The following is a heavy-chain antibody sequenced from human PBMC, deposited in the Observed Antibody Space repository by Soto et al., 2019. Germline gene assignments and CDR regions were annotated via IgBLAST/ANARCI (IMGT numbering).Heavy chain of an antibody. D-gene: IGHD3-3*01. V-gene: IGHV3-66*01. CDR1: GFTVSSNY. CDR2: IYSGGST. CDR3: ARETYYDFWSGLYYYYMGV. Sequence: SLRLSCAASGFTVSSNYMSWVRQAPGKGLEWVSVIYSGGSTYYADSVKGRFTISRDNSKNTLYLQMNSLRAEDTAVYYCARETYYDFWSGLYYYYMGVWGKGTTVTVSS. J-gene: IGHJ6*03.